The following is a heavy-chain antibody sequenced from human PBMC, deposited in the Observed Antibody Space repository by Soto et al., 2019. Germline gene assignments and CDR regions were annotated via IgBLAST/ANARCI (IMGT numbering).Heavy chain of an antibody. CDR3: ARGYYDSSGYTGFDY. CDR2: ISSSSSYT. Sequence: GESLRLSCAASGFTFSDYYMSWIRQAPGKGLEWVSYISSSSSYTNYADSVKGRFTISRDNAKNSLYLQMNSLRAEDTAVYYCARGYYDSSGYTGFDYWGQGTLVTVSS. V-gene: IGHV3-11*06. D-gene: IGHD3-22*01. CDR1: GFTFSDYY. J-gene: IGHJ4*02.